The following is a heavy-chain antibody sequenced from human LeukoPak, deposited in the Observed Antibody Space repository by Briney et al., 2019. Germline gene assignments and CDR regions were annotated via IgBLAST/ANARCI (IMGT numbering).Heavy chain of an antibody. V-gene: IGHV4-38-2*02. Sequence: PSETLSLTCTVSGYSISSGYYWGWIRLPPGKGLEWIGSFFHSGSTYYNPSLKSRVTISVDTSKSQFSLELTSVTAADTAVYYCARTIVGATLYFDYWGQGTLVTVSS. CDR2: FFHSGST. CDR3: ARTIVGATLYFDY. D-gene: IGHD1-26*01. CDR1: GYSISSGYY. J-gene: IGHJ4*02.